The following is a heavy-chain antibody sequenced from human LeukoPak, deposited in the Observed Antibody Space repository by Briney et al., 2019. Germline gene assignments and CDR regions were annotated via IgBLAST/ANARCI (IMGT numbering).Heavy chain of an antibody. Sequence: NPSETLSLTCSVSGVSFTSNYWSWIRQPPGKGLEWLGYTRHSGATSYNPSLKSRSTMSLDTSNNQFSLKLSSVTAADTAVYYCARSSGHSYGDFDYWGQGNLVTVSS. V-gene: IGHV4-59*01. CDR3: ARSSGHSYGDFDY. D-gene: IGHD5-18*01. J-gene: IGHJ4*02. CDR2: TRHSGAT. CDR1: GVSFTSNY.